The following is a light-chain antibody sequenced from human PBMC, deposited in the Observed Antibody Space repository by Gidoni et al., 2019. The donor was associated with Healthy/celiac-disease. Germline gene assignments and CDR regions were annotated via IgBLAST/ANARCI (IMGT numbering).Light chain of an antibody. Sequence: DIPMTPSPSSLSASVGDRVTITCQASQNISNYLNWYQQKPGKAPKLLIYDASNLETGVPSRFSGSGSGTDFTFTISSLQPEDIATYYCQQYDNFPWTFGQGTKVEIK. V-gene: IGKV1-33*01. CDR1: QNISNY. J-gene: IGKJ1*01. CDR3: QQYDNFPWT. CDR2: DAS.